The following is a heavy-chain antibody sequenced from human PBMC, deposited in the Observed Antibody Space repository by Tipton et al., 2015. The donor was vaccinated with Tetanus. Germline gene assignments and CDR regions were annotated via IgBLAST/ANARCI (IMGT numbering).Heavy chain of an antibody. V-gene: IGHV1-46*01. CDR2: INPSDGDS. CDR1: GYTFTRHY. Sequence: QSGAEVKKPGASVKVSCRTSGYTFTRHYIHWVRQAPGQGLEWMGIINPSDGDSSLAQKFQGRVTMTRDSSISTVYMELSRLRSDDTAVYYCARYDSSGVTFDYWSQGTLVTVSS. J-gene: IGHJ4*02. D-gene: IGHD3-22*01. CDR3: ARYDSSGVTFDY.